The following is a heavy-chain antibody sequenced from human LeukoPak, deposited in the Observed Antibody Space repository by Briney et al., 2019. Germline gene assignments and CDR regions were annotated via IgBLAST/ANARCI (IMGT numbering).Heavy chain of an antibody. Sequence: ASVKVSCKASGYTFSSYGINWVRQAPGQGLEWMGWISVINSGNTRYAQNFQGRLTMTTDTSTTAAYMELRSLRSDDTAVYYCSREFPFCGADCFSGVFDIWGQGTMVTVS. D-gene: IGHD2-21*02. CDR2: ISVINSGNT. J-gene: IGHJ3*02. V-gene: IGHV1-18*01. CDR1: GYTFSSYG. CDR3: SREFPFCGADCFSGVFDI.